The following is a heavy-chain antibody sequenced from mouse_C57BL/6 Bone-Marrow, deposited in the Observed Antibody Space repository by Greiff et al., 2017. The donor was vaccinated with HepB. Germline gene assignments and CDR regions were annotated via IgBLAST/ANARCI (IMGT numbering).Heavy chain of an antibody. CDR2: IDPSDSYT. D-gene: IGHD1-1*01. J-gene: IGHJ3*01. Sequence: QVQLQQPGAELVKPGASVKLSCKASGYTFTSYWMQWVKQRPGQGLEWIGEIDPSDSYTNYNQKFKGKATLTVDTSSSTAYMQLSSLTSEDSAVYYCARWESYYGSGAWFAYWGQGTLVTVSA. CDR3: ARWESYYGSGAWFAY. V-gene: IGHV1-50*01. CDR1: GYTFTSYW.